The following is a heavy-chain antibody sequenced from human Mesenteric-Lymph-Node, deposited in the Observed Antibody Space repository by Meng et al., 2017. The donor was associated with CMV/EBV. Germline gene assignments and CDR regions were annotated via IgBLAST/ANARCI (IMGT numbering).Heavy chain of an antibody. CDR2: ISSSGRTI. Sequence: GESLKISCAGSGFTFSDFYMSWIRQAPGKGPEWVSYISSSGRTIYYSDSVKGRFTISRDNAKNSLYLQMNSLRAEDTAVYYCATGGSYWLEYFQHWGQGTLVTVSS. J-gene: IGHJ1*01. CDR1: GFTFSDFY. V-gene: IGHV3-11*04. CDR3: ATGGSYWLEYFQH. D-gene: IGHD1-26*01.